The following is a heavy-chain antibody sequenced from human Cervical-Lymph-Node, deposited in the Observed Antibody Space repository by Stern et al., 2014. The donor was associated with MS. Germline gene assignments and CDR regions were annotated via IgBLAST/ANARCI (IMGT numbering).Heavy chain of an antibody. CDR1: GFSFSDFY. J-gene: IGHJ4*02. V-gene: IGHV3-72*01. Sequence: VQLVQSGGGLVQPGGSLRLSCAASGFSFSDFYMDWVRQAPGKGLEWVGRARTKAKSYTTDYAASVKGRFTIARDDSKNSLYLQMNSLKTEDTAVYYCSRDSSGDYWGPGTLVTVSS. CDR3: SRDSSGDY. CDR2: ARTKAKSYTT.